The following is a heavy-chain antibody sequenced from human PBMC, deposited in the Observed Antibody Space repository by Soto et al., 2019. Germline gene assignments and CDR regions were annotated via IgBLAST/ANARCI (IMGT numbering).Heavy chain of an antibody. V-gene: IGHV3-30-3*01. CDR2: ISYDGSNK. Sequence: QVQLVESGGGVVQPGRSLRLSCAASGFTFSSYAMHWVRQAPGKGLEWVAVISYDGSNKYYADSVKGRFTISRDNSKNTLYLQMNSLRAEDTAGYYCGSDHSMVGAIYFDYWGQGTLVTVSS. CDR1: GFTFSSYA. CDR3: GSDHSMVGAIYFDY. J-gene: IGHJ4*02. D-gene: IGHD1-26*01.